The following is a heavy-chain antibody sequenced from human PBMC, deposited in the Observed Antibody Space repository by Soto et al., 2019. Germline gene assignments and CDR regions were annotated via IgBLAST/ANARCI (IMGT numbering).Heavy chain of an antibody. CDR1: GFTFSNFW. V-gene: IGHV3-74*01. CDR3: ARQFGLGATNF. J-gene: IGHJ4*02. Sequence: GGSLRLSCAGSGFTFSNFWFHWVRQAPGKGLVWVSRINSDGTTLSYADSVKGRFTISRDNAKNSLYLKMHSLGVEDTGVYYCARQFGLGATNFWGRGVLVTVSS. D-gene: IGHD1-26*01. CDR2: INSDGTTL.